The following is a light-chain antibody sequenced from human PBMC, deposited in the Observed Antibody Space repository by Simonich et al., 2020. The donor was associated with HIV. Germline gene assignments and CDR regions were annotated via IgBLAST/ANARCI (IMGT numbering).Light chain of an antibody. CDR1: SSDVGRYNL. V-gene: IGLV2-23*01. Sequence: QSALTQPASVSGSPGQSITISCTGTSSDVGRYNLVSWYQQHPGKAPKLMIYEANKRPSGVSNRFSGSKSGNTASLTISGLQAEDEADYYCCSYAGSSTWVFGGGTKLTVL. CDR3: CSYAGSSTWV. CDR2: EAN. J-gene: IGLJ3*02.